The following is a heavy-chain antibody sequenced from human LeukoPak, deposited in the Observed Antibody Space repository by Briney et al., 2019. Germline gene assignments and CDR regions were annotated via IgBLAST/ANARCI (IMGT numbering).Heavy chain of an antibody. V-gene: IGHV3-23*01. CDR1: GFTFSTFA. CDR2: IFPSGGEI. Sequence: PGGSLRLSCAASGFTFSTFAMIWVRQPPGKGLEWVSSIFPSGGEIHYADSVRGRFTISRDNSKSTLSLQMNSLRAEDTAIYYCAGPMGPAAIFGFDYWGQGTLVTVSS. CDR3: AGPMGPAAIFGFDY. J-gene: IGHJ4*02. D-gene: IGHD2-2*01.